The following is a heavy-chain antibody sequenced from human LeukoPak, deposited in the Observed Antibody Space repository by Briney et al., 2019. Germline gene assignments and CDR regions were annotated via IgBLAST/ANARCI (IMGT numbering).Heavy chain of an antibody. Sequence: GGSLRLSCAASGFTFSSYDMPWVRQATGKGLEWVSAIGTAGDTYYPGSVKGRFTISRENAKNSLYLQMNSLRAGDTAVYYCARGMMGSYYGYWGQGTLVTVSP. CDR3: ARGMMGSYYGY. CDR1: GFTFSSYD. J-gene: IGHJ4*02. CDR2: IGTAGDT. V-gene: IGHV3-13*01. D-gene: IGHD1-26*01.